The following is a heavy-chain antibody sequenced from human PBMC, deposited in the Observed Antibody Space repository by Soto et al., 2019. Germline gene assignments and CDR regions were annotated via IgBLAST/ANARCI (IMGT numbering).Heavy chain of an antibody. D-gene: IGHD4-4*01. CDR2: IIPIFGTA. J-gene: IGHJ6*02. CDR3: ARADYSNYGFFYYYGMDV. V-gene: IGHV1-69*06. CDR1: GGTFSSYA. Sequence: ASVKVSCKASGGTFSSYAISWVRQAPGQGLEWMGGIIPIFGTANYAQKFQGRVTITADKSTSTAYMELSSLRSEDTAAYYCARADYSNYGFFYYYGMDVWGQRTTVTVSS.